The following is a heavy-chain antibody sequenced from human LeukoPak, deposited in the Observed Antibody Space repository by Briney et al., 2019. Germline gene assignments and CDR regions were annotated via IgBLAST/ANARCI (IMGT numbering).Heavy chain of an antibody. CDR3: ARGVATVTTKPSWFDP. Sequence: ASVKVSCKASGNTFTSYDINWVRQATGQRLEWMGWMNPNSGNTGYAQKFQGRVTMTRNTSISTAYMELSSLRSEDTAVYYCARGVATVTTKPSWFDPWGQGTLVTVSS. CDR2: MNPNSGNT. D-gene: IGHD4-17*01. J-gene: IGHJ5*02. CDR1: GNTFTSYD. V-gene: IGHV1-8*01.